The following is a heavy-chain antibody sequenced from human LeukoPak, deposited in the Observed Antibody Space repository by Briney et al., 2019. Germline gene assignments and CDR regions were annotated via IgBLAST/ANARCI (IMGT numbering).Heavy chain of an antibody. CDR3: VKVAKFYYGSESNYFFEH. CDR2: INQDATEK. Sequence: GGSLRLSCEASGFTFTTFWMSWVRQAPGKGLEWVANINQDATEKYYVDSVKGRFTISRDNAKNSVYLQTNSLRVEDTAIYFCVKVAKFYYGSESNYFFEHWGQGTPVTASS. D-gene: IGHD3-10*01. CDR1: GFTFTTFW. V-gene: IGHV3-7*01. J-gene: IGHJ4*02.